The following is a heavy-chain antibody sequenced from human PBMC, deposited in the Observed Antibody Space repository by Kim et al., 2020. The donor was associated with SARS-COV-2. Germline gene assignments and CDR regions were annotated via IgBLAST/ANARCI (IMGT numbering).Heavy chain of an antibody. CDR1: GYTFTSYG. D-gene: IGHD1-26*01. Sequence: ASVKVSCKASGYTFTSYGISWVRQAPGQGLEWMGWISAYNGNTNYAQKLQGRVTMTTDTSTSTAYMELRSLRSDDTAVYYCARERQGELPPDNWFDPWGQGTLVTVSS. J-gene: IGHJ5*02. V-gene: IGHV1-18*04. CDR2: ISAYNGNT. CDR3: ARERQGELPPDNWFDP.